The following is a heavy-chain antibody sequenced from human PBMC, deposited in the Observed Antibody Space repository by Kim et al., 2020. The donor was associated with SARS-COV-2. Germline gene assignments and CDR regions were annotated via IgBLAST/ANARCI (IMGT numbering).Heavy chain of an antibody. Sequence: SETLSLTCTVSGGSISSGGYYWSWIRQHPGKGLEWIGYIYYSGSTYYNPSLKSRVTISVDTSKNQFSLKLSSVTAADTAVYYCAREGAPMLMVYARELYGMDVWGQGTTVTVSS. CDR1: GGSISSGGYY. CDR2: IYYSGST. J-gene: IGHJ6*02. D-gene: IGHD2-8*01. CDR3: AREGAPMLMVYARELYGMDV. V-gene: IGHV4-31*03.